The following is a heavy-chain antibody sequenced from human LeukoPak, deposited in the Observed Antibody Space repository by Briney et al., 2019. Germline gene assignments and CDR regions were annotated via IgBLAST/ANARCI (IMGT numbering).Heavy chain of an antibody. CDR3: ARGSAYSDYYYYGMDV. D-gene: IGHD4-11*01. V-gene: IGHV3-30*03. CDR1: GLTFSTYG. Sequence: GGSLRLSCAASGLTFSTYGMHWVRQAPGKGLEWLAVSSYDGSNRFHADSVKGRFTISRDNSKNTLYLQMNSLRPEDTADYYCARGSAYSDYYYYGMDVWGQGTTVTVS. J-gene: IGHJ6*02. CDR2: SSYDGSNR.